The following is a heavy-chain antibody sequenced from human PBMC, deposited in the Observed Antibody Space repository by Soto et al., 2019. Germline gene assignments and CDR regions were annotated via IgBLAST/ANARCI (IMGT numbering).Heavy chain of an antibody. J-gene: IGHJ5*02. D-gene: IGHD3-22*01. CDR1: GGSSSSRGYY. Sequence: PSETLSLTCTVSGGSSSSRGYYWSWIRQHPGKGLEWIGYIYYSGSTYYNPSLKSRVTISVDTSKNQFSLKLSSVTAADTAVYYCARGSYYDSSGYYGPWGQGTLVTVPS. CDR2: IYYSGST. V-gene: IGHV4-31*03. CDR3: ARGSYYDSSGYYGP.